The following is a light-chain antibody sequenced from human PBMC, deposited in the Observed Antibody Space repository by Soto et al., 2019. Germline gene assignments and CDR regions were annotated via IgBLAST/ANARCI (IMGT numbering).Light chain of an antibody. CDR1: QSVLYSSNNKNY. Sequence: DIVMTQSPDSLAVSLGERATINCKSSQSVLYSSNNKNYLAWYQQKPGQPPKLLIYWASTRESGVPDRFSGSGSGTDFTRTISSLQAEDVAVYYCKQYYSTPWMFGQGTNVEIK. CDR3: KQYYSTPWM. V-gene: IGKV4-1*01. CDR2: WAS. J-gene: IGKJ1*01.